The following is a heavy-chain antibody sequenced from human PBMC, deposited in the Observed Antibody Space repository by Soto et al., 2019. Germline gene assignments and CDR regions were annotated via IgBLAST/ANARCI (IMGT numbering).Heavy chain of an antibody. J-gene: IGHJ2*01. CDR2: IYYSGNT. CDR3: ARGRWELTAGSYWYFDL. V-gene: IGHV4-39*01. Sequence: SETLSLTCTVSGGSISSSSYYWGWIRQPPGKGLEWIGSIYYSGNTYYNPSLKSRVTISVDTAKNQFSLKLSSVTAADTAVYYCARGRWELTAGSYWYFDLWGRGTLVTVSS. CDR1: GGSISSSSYY. D-gene: IGHD1-26*01.